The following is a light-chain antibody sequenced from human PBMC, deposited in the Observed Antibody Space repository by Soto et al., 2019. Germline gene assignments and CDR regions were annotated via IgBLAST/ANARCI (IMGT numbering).Light chain of an antibody. CDR2: DVS. CDR3: QQYLSLPPLT. Sequence: DIQMTQSPSSLPATIGDRVTISCQASRDISNYINWYQQKPGRAPKLLIYDVSNLETGVPSRFSGSGSGTDFTFTISSLQPEDIATYYCQQYLSLPPLTFGGGTRVEIK. V-gene: IGKV1-33*01. J-gene: IGKJ4*01. CDR1: RDISNY.